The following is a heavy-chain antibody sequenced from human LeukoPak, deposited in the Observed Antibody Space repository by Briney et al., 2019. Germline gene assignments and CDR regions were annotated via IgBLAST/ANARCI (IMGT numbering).Heavy chain of an antibody. CDR2: ISYDGSNK. CDR3: ARTTTPHYYGSGSYALGY. CDR1: GFTFSTYA. Sequence: GRSLRLSCAASGFTFSTYAMHWVRQGPGKGLEWVAVISYDGSNKFYADSVKGRFTIPRDNSKNTLYLQMSSLSAEDTAVYYCARTTTPHYYGSGSYALGYWGQGTLVTVPS. J-gene: IGHJ4*02. V-gene: IGHV3-30-3*01. D-gene: IGHD3-10*01.